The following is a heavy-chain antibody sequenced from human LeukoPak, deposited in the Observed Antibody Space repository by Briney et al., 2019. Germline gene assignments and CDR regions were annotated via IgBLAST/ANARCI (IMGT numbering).Heavy chain of an antibody. V-gene: IGHV1-69*01. CDR2: IIPIVGTA. D-gene: IGHD2-2*01. J-gene: IGHJ4*02. Sequence: SVKVSCKASGGTFSSYAISWVRQAPGQGLEWMGGIIPIVGTANYAQKFQGRVTITADESTSTAYMELSSLRSEDTAVYYCAREERYCSSSRCFVGVGNDYWGQGTLASVSS. CDR1: GGTFSSYA. CDR3: AREERYCSSSRCFVGVGNDY.